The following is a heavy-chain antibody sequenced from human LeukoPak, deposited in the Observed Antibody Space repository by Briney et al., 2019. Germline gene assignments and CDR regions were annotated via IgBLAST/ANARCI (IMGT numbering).Heavy chain of an antibody. CDR1: GFTFTNYG. V-gene: IGHV3-33*01. J-gene: IGHJ4*02. CDR3: ARGPFGIDY. CDR2: IWFDGSNK. Sequence: PGRSLRLSCAASGFTFTNYGMHWVRQTPGKGLEWVAIIWFDGSNKYYADSVKGRFTISRDSSKNTLYLQMNSLRAEDTAMYYCARGPFGIDYWGQGTLVTVSS. D-gene: IGHD3-10*01.